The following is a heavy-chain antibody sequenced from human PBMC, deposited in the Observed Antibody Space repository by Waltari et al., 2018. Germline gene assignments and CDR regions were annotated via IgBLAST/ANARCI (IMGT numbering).Heavy chain of an antibody. V-gene: IGHV3-7*01. CDR3: VTGLTTVTAKDYFDH. CDR2: IKQDGSEK. D-gene: IGHD4-17*01. CDR1: GMTFSNSW. Sequence: EVQLVESGGGSVQPGGSLRLSCAASGMTFSNSWMNWVRQAPGKGVEWVANIKQDGSEKDYVDSVEGRVSISRDNAQNSLYLQMNSLRAEDTAIYYCVTGLTTVTAKDYFDHWGQGALVTVS. J-gene: IGHJ4*02.